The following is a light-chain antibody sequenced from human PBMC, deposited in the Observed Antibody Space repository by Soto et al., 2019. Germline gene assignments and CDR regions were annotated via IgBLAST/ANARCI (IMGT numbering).Light chain of an antibody. CDR3: QQYYSPPYT. V-gene: IGKV4-1*01. Sequence: DIVMTQSPDSLAVSLGDRATINCKSSQSILSTSNYNTFLAWFQQKPGQPPRLLIYWASTRESGVPERFSGSGSGTDFTLPISSLQPEDVAVYYCQQYYSPPYTFGQGTKLEIK. CDR1: QSILSTSNYNTF. CDR2: WAS. J-gene: IGKJ2*01.